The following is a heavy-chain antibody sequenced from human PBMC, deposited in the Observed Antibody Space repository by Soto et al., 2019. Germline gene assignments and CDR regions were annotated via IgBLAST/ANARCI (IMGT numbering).Heavy chain of an antibody. J-gene: IGHJ5*02. V-gene: IGHV4-4*07. CDR2: IHRSGST. D-gene: IGHD6-13*01. CDR3: ARDQGVAAAGITWFDP. Sequence: SETLSLTCTVSGASMNSYHWSWIRQPAGKGLEWIGHIHRSGSTNYNPSLKSRVTMSVDTSKNQFSLRLMSLTAADTAVYYCARDQGVAAAGITWFDPWGQGSLVTAPQ. CDR1: GASMNSYH.